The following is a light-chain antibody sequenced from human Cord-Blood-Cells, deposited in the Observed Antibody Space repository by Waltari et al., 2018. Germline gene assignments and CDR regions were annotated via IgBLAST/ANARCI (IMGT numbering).Light chain of an antibody. Sequence: DIQMTQSPSSLSASVGDRVTITCRASQSISSYLNWYLQKPGKAPKLLIYAASSLQSGVPSRFSGSGSGTDFTLTISSLQPEDFATYYCQQSYSTPPGTFGQGTKVEIK. V-gene: IGKV1-39*01. CDR3: QQSYSTPPGT. CDR2: AAS. J-gene: IGKJ1*01. CDR1: QSISSY.